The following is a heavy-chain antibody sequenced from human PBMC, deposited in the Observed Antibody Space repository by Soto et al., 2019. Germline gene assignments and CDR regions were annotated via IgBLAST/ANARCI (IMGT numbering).Heavy chain of an antibody. CDR3: ARGEGYCSSTSCYSWFDP. V-gene: IGHV4-31*03. J-gene: IGHJ5*02. D-gene: IGHD2-2*02. CDR2: IYYSGST. CDR1: GGSISSGGYY. Sequence: ESRSLTCTVSGGSISSGGYYWRWIRQHPGKGLEWIGYIYYSGSTYYNPSLKSRVTISVDTSKNQFSLKLSSVTAADTAVYYCARGEGYCSSTSCYSWFDPWGQGTLVTVSS.